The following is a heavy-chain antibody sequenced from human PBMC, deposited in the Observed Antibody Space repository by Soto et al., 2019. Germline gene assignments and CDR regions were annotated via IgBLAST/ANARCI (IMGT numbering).Heavy chain of an antibody. V-gene: IGHV1-46*01. Sequence: ASVKVSCKASGYTFVTFYVHWVRQAPGQGLEWMGIINPSGGSTTSAQKFQGRVTMTKETSTSTVYMELSSLKSEDTAVYYCAKDRYVWGSYRYPGDYWGQGTLVTVSS. J-gene: IGHJ4*02. CDR1: GYTFVTFY. D-gene: IGHD3-16*02. CDR3: AKDRYVWGSYRYPGDY. CDR2: INPSGGST.